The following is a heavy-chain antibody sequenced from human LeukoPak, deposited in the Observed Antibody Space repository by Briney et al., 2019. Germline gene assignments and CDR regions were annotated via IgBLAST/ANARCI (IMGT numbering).Heavy chain of an antibody. CDR2: IYYSGST. CDR1: GFTFTNYS. D-gene: IGHD5-24*01. V-gene: IGHV4-59*01. Sequence: GSLRLSCAASGFTFTNYSMNWVRQAPGKGLEWIGYIYYSGSTNYNPSLKSRVTISVDTSKNQFSLKLSSVTAADTAVYYCAREDGGYNFDHYYYYMDVRGKGTTVTVSS. CDR3: AREDGGYNFDHYYYYMDV. J-gene: IGHJ6*03.